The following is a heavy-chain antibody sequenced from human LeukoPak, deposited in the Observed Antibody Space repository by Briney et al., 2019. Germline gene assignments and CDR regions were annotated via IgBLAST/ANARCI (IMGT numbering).Heavy chain of an antibody. D-gene: IGHD3-16*02. CDR3: ARASYRPYYYYYMDV. Sequence: SETLSLTCTVSGVSISDYYCSWIRQPPGEGLEWIGDIYYSGSTNYNPSLKSRVTISVDTSKSQFSLKVNSVTAADTAVYYCARASYRPYYYYYMDVWGKGTTVTVSS. CDR1: GVSISDYY. V-gene: IGHV4-59*01. CDR2: IYYSGST. J-gene: IGHJ6*03.